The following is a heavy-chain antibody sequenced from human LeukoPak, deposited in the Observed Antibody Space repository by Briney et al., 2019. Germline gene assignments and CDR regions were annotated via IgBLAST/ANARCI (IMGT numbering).Heavy chain of an antibody. V-gene: IGHV1-2*02. CDR2: INPNSCGT. Sequence: ASVKVSCKASGYTFTGYYMHWVRQAPGQGREWMGWINPNSCGTNYAQKFQGRVTITTDTSTSTAYIELRTLRSGGTAVFYCARCGSGRGAADPYYYYMDVWGKGTTVTISS. J-gene: IGHJ6*03. D-gene: IGHD3-10*01. CDR1: GYTFTGYY. CDR3: ARCGSGRGAADPYYYYMDV.